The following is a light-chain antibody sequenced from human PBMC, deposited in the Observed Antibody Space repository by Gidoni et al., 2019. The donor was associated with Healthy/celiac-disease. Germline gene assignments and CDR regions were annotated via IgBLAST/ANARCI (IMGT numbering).Light chain of an antibody. Sequence: QSALTQPASVSESPGQSTTISCTGTSSDVGGYNYVSWYQQHPGKAPKLMIYDVSNRPSGVSNRFSGSKSGNTASLTISGLQAEDEADYYCSSYTSSSTPYVFGTGTKVTVL. CDR3: SSYTSSSTPYV. V-gene: IGLV2-14*01. CDR2: DVS. J-gene: IGLJ1*01. CDR1: SSDVGGYNY.